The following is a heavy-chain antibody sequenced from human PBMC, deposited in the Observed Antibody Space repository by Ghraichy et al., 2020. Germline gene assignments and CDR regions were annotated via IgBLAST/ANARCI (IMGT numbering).Heavy chain of an antibody. CDR3: ARVKRLQPNWYFDL. V-gene: IGHV3-53*01. D-gene: IGHD1-1*01. Sequence: GGSLRLSCAASGFTVSSNYMSWVRQAPGKGLEWVLVIYSGGSTYYADSVKGRFTISRDNSKNTLYLQMNSLRAEDTAVYYCARVKRLQPNWYFDLWGRGTLVTVSS. J-gene: IGHJ2*01. CDR2: IYSGGST. CDR1: GFTVSSNY.